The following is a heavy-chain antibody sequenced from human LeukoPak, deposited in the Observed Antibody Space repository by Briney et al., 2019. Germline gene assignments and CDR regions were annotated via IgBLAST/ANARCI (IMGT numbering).Heavy chain of an antibody. CDR3: ARVSKDWFDP. CDR1: GFTFSSYE. CDR2: ISSSGSTI. J-gene: IGHJ5*02. V-gene: IGHV3-48*03. Sequence: PGGSLRLSCAASGFTFSSYEMNWVRQAPGKGLEWVSYISSSGSTIYYADSVKGRFTISRDNAKNSLYLQMNRLRAEDTAVYYCARVSKDWFDPWGQGTLVTVSS.